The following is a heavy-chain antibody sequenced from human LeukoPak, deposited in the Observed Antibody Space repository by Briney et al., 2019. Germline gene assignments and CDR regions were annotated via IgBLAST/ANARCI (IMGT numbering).Heavy chain of an antibody. V-gene: IGHV4-4*07. CDR3: ARVPYGSGRRPLYGMDV. Sequence: SETLSLTCTVSGGSISSYYGSWIRQPAGKGLEWIGRIYTSGSTNYNPSLKSRVTMSVDTSKNQFSLKLSSVTAADTAVYYCARVPYGSGRRPLYGMDVWGQGTTVTVSS. CDR2: IYTSGST. D-gene: IGHD3-10*01. CDR1: GGSISSYY. J-gene: IGHJ6*02.